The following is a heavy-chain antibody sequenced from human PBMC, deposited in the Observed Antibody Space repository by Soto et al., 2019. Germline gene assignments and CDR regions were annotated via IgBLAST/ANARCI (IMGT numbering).Heavy chain of an antibody. CDR2: IYYSGST. CDR3: ARHRRGDGYDYYFDY. D-gene: IGHD5-12*01. Sequence: QVQLQESGPGLVKPSEILSLTCTVSGGSINSYYWSWIRQPPGKGLEWIGYIYYSGSTNYNPSLKSRVTISVDTSKNQFSLKLSSVTAADAAVYYCARHRRGDGYDYYFDYWGQGTLVTVSS. V-gene: IGHV4-59*08. CDR1: GGSINSYY. J-gene: IGHJ4*02.